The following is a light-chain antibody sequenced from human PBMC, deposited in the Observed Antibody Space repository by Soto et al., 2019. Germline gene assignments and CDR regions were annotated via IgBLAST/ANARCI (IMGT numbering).Light chain of an antibody. V-gene: IGLV2-14*01. Sequence: QSALTQPASVSGSPGQPITISCTGTSSDVGGYNYVSWYQQHPGKAPKLMIYDVSNRPSGVSNRFSGSKSGNTASLTISGLQAEDEADYYCSSYTISSTVVFGGGTQLTVL. J-gene: IGLJ2*01. CDR1: SSDVGGYNY. CDR2: DVS. CDR3: SSYTISSTVV.